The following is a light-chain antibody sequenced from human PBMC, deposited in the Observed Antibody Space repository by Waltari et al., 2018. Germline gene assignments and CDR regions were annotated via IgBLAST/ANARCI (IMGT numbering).Light chain of an antibody. J-gene: IGLJ3*02. Sequence: QSVLTQSPSVSGAPGQRVTISCTGSSSNVGAGSDVQWYQQLPGTAPQLLIYGNTNRPSGVPDRFPASTSGTSASLAITGLQAEDEADYYCQSYDSSLSGWVFGGGTKLTVL. CDR1: SSNVGAGSD. CDR3: QSYDSSLSGWV. CDR2: GNT. V-gene: IGLV1-40*01.